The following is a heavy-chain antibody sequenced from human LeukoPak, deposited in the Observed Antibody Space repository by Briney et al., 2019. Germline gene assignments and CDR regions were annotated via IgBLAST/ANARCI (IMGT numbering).Heavy chain of an antibody. V-gene: IGHV4-34*01. CDR2: INNSGST. J-gene: IGHJ3*02. CDR3: ARLYSSSWAWGAFDI. D-gene: IGHD6-13*01. Sequence: SETLSPTCAVYGGSFSGYYWSWTRQPPGKGLEWNGEINNSGSTNYNPSLKGRVTISVDTSKNQFSLKLSSVTAADTAVYYCARLYSSSWAWGAFDIWGQGTMVTVSS. CDR1: GGSFSGYY.